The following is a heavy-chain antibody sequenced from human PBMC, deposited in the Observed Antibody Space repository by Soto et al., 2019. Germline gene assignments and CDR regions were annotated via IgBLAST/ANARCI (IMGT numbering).Heavy chain of an antibody. D-gene: IGHD3-22*01. J-gene: IGHJ4*02. CDR1: GYTFTSYY. CDR3: ASGIDYDSSGYYYAYLDY. Sequence: ASVKVSCKASGYTFTSYYIHWVRQAPGQGLERMGIINPSGGSTSYAQKFQGRVTMTRDTSTSTVYMELSSLSSEDTAVYYWASGIDYDSSGYYYAYLDYWGQVTRVTVAS. CDR2: INPSGGST. V-gene: IGHV1-46*01.